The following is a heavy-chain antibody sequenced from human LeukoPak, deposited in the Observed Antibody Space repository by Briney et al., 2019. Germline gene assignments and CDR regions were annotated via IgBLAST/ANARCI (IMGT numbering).Heavy chain of an antibody. CDR1: GGSISSGGYY. CDR2: IYYSGST. J-gene: IGHJ4*02. V-gene: IGHV4-31*03. CDR3: ARVKSRPGIAVAGTHVFDY. Sequence: SETLSLTCTVSGGSISSGGYYWSWIRQHPGKGLEWIGYIYYSGSTYYNPSLKSRVTISVDTSKNQFSLKLSSVTAADTAVYYCARVKSRPGIAVAGTHVFDYWGQGTLVTVSS. D-gene: IGHD6-19*01.